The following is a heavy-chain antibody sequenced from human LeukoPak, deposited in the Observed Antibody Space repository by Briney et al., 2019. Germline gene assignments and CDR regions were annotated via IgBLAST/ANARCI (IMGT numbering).Heavy chain of an antibody. CDR3: GTPKVYYYGSGVEYYFDY. Sequence: ASVKVSCKASGYTFTGYYMHWVRQAPGQGLEWMGWINPNSGGTNYAQKFQGRVTMTEDTSTDTAYMELSSLRSEDTAVYYCGTPKVYYYGSGVEYYFDYWGQGTLVTVSS. V-gene: IGHV1-2*02. J-gene: IGHJ4*02. D-gene: IGHD3-10*01. CDR2: INPNSGGT. CDR1: GYTFTGYY.